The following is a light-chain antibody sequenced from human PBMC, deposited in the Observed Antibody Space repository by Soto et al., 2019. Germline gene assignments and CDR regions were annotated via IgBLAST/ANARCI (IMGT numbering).Light chain of an antibody. CDR1: DIGGKS. J-gene: IGLJ1*01. CDR3: QVWDTYSDHRV. Sequence: SYELTQPPSVSVAPGQMANISCGGNDIGGKSVHWYQQKPGQAPVLVVYDDSDRPSGIPERFSGSKSEDAATLTISRVEVGDEADYYCQVWDTYSDHRVFGTGTKLTVL. CDR2: DDS. V-gene: IGLV3-21*02.